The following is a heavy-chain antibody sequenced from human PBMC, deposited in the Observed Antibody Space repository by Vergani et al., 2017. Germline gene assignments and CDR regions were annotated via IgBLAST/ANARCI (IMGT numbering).Heavy chain of an antibody. J-gene: IGHJ4*02. CDR2: ISWKSGSI. D-gene: IGHD2-8*01. CDR1: GFKFEDYA. Sequence: EVQLVESGGGLVQPGRSLRLSCAASGFKFEDYAMHWVRQPPGKGLEWVSGISWKSGSIGYADSVKGRFTISRDNAKKSLYLQMNSLRAEDTAMYFCARGLWDCTHIRCSPPSYWGQGTQVTVSS. CDR3: ARGLWDCTHIRCSPPSY. V-gene: IGHV3-9*01.